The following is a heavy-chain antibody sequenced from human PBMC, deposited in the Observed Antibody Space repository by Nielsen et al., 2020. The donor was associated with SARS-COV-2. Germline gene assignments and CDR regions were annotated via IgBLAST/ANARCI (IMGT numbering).Heavy chain of an antibody. CDR3: ARMKEWPAGGMNV. CDR2: INSDESRT. CDR1: GFTLTTHW. J-gene: IGHJ6*02. V-gene: IGHV3-74*01. D-gene: IGHD3-3*01. Sequence: GESLKISCAASGFTLTTHWMHWVRQAPGKGLVWVSRINSDESRTSYADSVKGRFTISRDNAKNTVYLQMNSLRVEDTAVYYCARMKEWPAGGMNVWGQGTTVTVSS.